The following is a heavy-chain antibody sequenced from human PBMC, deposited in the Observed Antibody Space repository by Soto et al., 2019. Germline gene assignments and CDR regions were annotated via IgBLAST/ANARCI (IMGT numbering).Heavy chain of an antibody. J-gene: IGHJ6*02. Sequence: QVQLVQSGAEVKKPGASVTVSCKTSGYTFSNYGINWVRQAPGQGLEWRGWISGYNGNTNYAQTVQGRVTMTTDTSTGTVYMELRSLKSDDTAIYYCSRFIMVGGWFDPNYYHGMDVWGQGTPVTVSS. CDR1: GYTFSNYG. D-gene: IGHD6-19*01. V-gene: IGHV1-18*01. CDR3: SRFIMVGGWFDPNYYHGMDV. CDR2: ISGYNGNT.